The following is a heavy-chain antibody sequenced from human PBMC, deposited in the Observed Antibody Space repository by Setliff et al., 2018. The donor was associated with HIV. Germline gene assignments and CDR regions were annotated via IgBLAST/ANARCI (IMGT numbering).Heavy chain of an antibody. CDR1: GGSFNNYA. V-gene: IGHV1-69*10. CDR2: ISPILGTT. CDR3: ARAARGGLQYGPTGHAFDI. J-gene: IGHJ3*02. Sequence: VASVKVSCKAAGGSFNNYAISWVRQAPGQGLEWVGGISPILGTTNSGPRFHGRVTITADKSTNTVYIELSSFRSEDTALYYCARAARGGLQYGPTGHAFDIWGQGTMVTVSS. D-gene: IGHD1-1*01.